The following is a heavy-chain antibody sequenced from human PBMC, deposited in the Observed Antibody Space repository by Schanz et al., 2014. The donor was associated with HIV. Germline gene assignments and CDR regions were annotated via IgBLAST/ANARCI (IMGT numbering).Heavy chain of an antibody. CDR3: VRGGVRGVIDYFDY. J-gene: IGHJ4*02. D-gene: IGHD3-10*01. V-gene: IGHV3-13*01. CDR2: IGSAGDR. CDR1: GFTFSNYD. Sequence: EVQLLESGGGLVQPGGSLRLSCAASGFTFSNYDMHWVRQATGKGLEWVSGIGSAGDRYYRGSVKGRITISRENAKNSLYLQMNSLRAGDTAVYYCVRGGVRGVIDYFDYWGQGTLVTVSS.